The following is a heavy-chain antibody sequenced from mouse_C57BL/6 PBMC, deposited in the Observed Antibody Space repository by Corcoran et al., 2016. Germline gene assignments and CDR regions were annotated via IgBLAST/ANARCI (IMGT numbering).Heavy chain of an antibody. J-gene: IGHJ2*01. D-gene: IGHD2-1*01. V-gene: IGHV9-3*01. CDR1: GYTFTTYG. CDR2: INTYSGVP. Sequence: QIQLVQSGPELKKPGETVKISCKASGYTFTTYGMSWVKQAPGKGLKWMGWINTYSGVPTYADDFKGRFAFSLETSASTAYLQINNLKNEDTATYFCARGYGNYLYYFDYWGQGTTLTVSS. CDR3: ARGYGNYLYYFDY.